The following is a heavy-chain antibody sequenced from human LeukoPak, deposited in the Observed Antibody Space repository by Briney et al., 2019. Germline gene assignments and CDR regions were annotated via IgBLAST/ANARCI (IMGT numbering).Heavy chain of an antibody. CDR1: GYTFTGYY. CDR2: INPNSGGT. J-gene: IGHJ4*02. D-gene: IGHD3-10*01. CDR3: AIREGSTVIVPGS. Sequence: ASVKVSCKASGYTFTGYYMHWVRQAPGQGLEWMGWINPNSGGTNYAQKFQGRVTMTRDTSISTAYMELSRLRSDDTAVYYCAIREGSTVIVPGSWGQGTLVTVSS. V-gene: IGHV1-2*02.